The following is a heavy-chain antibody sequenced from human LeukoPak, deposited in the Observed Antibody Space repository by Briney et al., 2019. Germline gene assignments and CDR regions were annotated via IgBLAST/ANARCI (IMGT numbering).Heavy chain of an antibody. CDR1: GGSISSGGYS. CDR2: IYHSGST. CDR3: AREDRDGYNFGWFDP. Sequence: SETLSLTCAASGGSISSGGYSWSWIRQPPGKGLEWIGYIYHSGSTYYNPSLKSRVTISVDRSKNQFSLKLSSVTAADTAVYYCAREDRDGYNFGWFDPWGQGTLVTVSS. D-gene: IGHD5-24*01. J-gene: IGHJ5*02. V-gene: IGHV4-30-2*01.